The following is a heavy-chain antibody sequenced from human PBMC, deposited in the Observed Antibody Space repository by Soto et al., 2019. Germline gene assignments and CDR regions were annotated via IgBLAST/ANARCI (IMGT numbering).Heavy chain of an antibody. V-gene: IGHV3-9*01. CDR3: AKDIREYSSGWTYFDS. CDR1: GFTFHDYA. D-gene: IGHD6-19*01. J-gene: IGHJ4*01. Sequence: EVQLVESGGGLVQPGRSLKLSCAASGFTFHDYAMHWVRQGQGKGLEWVSGITWNSGSIDYADSVKGRFTISRDNAKNSLYLQMNSLRPEDTALYYCAKDIREYSSGWTYFDSWGHGTLVTVSS. CDR2: ITWNSGSI.